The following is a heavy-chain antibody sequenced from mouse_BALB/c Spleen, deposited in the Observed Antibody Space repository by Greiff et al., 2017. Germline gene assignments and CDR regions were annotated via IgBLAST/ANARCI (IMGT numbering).Heavy chain of an antibody. CDR3: AREGLGGGFAY. D-gene: IGHD3-3*01. CDR2: LWSGGST. CDR1: GFSLTSYG. V-gene: IGHV2-2*02. J-gene: IGHJ3*01. Sequence: QVQLQQSGPGLVQPSQSLSITCTVSGFSLTSYGVHWVRQSPGKGLEWLGVLWSGGSTDYNAAFISRLSISKDNSKSQVFFKMNSLQANDTAIYYCAREGLGGGFAYWGQATLVTVSA.